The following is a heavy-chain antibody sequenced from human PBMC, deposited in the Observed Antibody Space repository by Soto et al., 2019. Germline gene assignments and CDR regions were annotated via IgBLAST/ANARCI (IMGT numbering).Heavy chain of an antibody. D-gene: IGHD4-17*01. CDR2: IIPIFGTA. V-gene: IGHV1-69*01. J-gene: IGHJ4*02. Sequence: QVQLVQSGAEVKKPGSSVKVSCKASGGTFSSYAFSWVRQAPGQGLEWMGGIIPIFGTANYAQRFQGRVTMTADESTSPDYMALSSLRSADTAMYYWAREGYGDYGKPVDYWGQVTLITVAS. CDR3: AREGYGDYGKPVDY. CDR1: GGTFSSYA.